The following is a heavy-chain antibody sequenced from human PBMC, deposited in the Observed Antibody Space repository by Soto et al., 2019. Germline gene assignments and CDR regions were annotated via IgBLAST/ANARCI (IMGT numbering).Heavy chain of an antibody. Sequence: GGSLRLSCAASGFTFSSYAMHWVRQAPGKGLEWVAVISYDGSNKYYADSVKGRFTISRDNSKNTLYLQMNSLRAEDTAVYYCARDPRGGADTIFGVVIIWYFDYWGQGTLVTVSS. D-gene: IGHD3-3*01. CDR2: ISYDGSNK. V-gene: IGHV3-30-3*01. CDR1: GFTFSSYA. J-gene: IGHJ4*02. CDR3: ARDPRGGADTIFGVVIIWYFDY.